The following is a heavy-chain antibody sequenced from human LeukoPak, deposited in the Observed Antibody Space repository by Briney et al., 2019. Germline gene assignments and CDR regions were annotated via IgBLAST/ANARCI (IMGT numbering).Heavy chain of an antibody. Sequence: GASVKVSCKASGYTFTGYYMQWVRQAPGQGLEWMGWINPNSGGTNYAQKFQGRVTMTRDTSISTAYMELSRLRSDDTAVYYCARYVSRMTAMVVSGYWGQGTLVTVSS. CDR2: INPNSGGT. CDR3: ARYVSRMTAMVVSGY. D-gene: IGHD5-18*01. V-gene: IGHV1-2*02. J-gene: IGHJ4*02. CDR1: GYTFTGYY.